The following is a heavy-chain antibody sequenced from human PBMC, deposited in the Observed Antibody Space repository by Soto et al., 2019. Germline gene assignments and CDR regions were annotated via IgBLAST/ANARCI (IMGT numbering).Heavy chain of an antibody. CDR2: INHSGST. CDR1: DGKLSGYG. D-gene: IGHD6-6*01. V-gene: IGHV4-34*01. CDR3: ARGGRPQLIPPPISYKIAF. J-gene: IGHJ4*02. Sequence: LEMQCLTWAVYDGKLSGYGGRWIRQNQGKGLEWIGEINHSGSTNYNPSLKSRVTISVDMSKNQFSLKLSSVTAADTAVYYCARGGRPQLIPPPISYKIAFRVQGTLVT.